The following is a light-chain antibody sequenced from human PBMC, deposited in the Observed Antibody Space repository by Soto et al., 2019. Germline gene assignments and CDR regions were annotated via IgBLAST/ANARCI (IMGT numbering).Light chain of an antibody. V-gene: IGLV2-11*01. J-gene: IGLJ3*02. CDR1: SSDVGGYDF. CDR2: DVT. Sequence: QSALTQPRSVSGSPGQSVTICCTGTSSDVGGYDFVSWYQQHPGKAPKLMIHDVTKRPSGVPDRFSGSKSGNSASLTISGLQAEDEADYYCCSYAGSYNLGVFGGGTQLTVL. CDR3: CSYAGSYNLGV.